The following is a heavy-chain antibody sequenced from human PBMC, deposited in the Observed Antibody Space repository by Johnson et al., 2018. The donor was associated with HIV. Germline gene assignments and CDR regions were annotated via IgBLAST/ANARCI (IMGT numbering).Heavy chain of an antibody. CDR3: AKERGIVVVRDAFDI. J-gene: IGHJ3*02. V-gene: IGHV3-30*18. CDR2: ISYDGSNK. Sequence: QVQLVESAGGVVQPGRSLRLSCAASGFTFSSYGMHWVRQAPGKGLEWVAVISYDGSNKYYADSVKGRFTISRDNSKNTLYLQMNSLRAEDTAVYYCAKERGIVVVRDAFDIWGQGTMVTVSS. D-gene: IGHD3-22*01. CDR1: GFTFSSYG.